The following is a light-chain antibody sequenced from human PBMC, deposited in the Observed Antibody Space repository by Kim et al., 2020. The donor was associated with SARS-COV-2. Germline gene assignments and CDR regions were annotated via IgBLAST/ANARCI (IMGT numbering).Light chain of an antibody. J-gene: IGKJ2*01. CDR1: QSLFYSSNNKNY. CDR3: QQYFNLPYT. Sequence: DIVLTQSPGSLAVSLGERATINCRSTQSLFYSSNNKNYLAWYQHKAGQPPRLLSYWSSIREIGVPDRFNGSGSGTEFTLTINSLQAADVATYYCQQYFNLPYTFGQGTKLEIK. CDR2: WSS. V-gene: IGKV4-1*01.